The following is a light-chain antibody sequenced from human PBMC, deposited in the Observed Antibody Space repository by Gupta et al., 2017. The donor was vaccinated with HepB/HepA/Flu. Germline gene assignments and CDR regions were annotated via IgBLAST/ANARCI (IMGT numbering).Light chain of an antibody. J-gene: IGKJ1*01. CDR1: QSVSSY. CDR3: QQRSNWPPWT. V-gene: IGKV3-11*01. Sequence: EIVLTQSPATLSLSPGERATLSCRASQSVSSYLAWYQQKPGQAPRLLIYDASNRATGFPARFSGSGFGKYLALTISSREQEDFAGYYCQQRSNWPPWTFGQGTKVEIK. CDR2: DAS.